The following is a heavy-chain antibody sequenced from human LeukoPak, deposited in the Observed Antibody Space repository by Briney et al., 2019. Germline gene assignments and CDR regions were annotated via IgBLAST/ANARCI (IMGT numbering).Heavy chain of an antibody. CDR2: IYYSGST. Sequence: PSETLSLTCIVSGGSISSYYWSWIRQPPGKGLEWIGYIYYSGSTNYNPSLKSRVTISVDTSKNQFSLKLSSVTAADTAVYYCARRVLLDAFDIWGQGTMVTVSS. J-gene: IGHJ3*02. D-gene: IGHD3-10*01. CDR3: ARRVLLDAFDI. V-gene: IGHV4-59*08. CDR1: GGSISSYY.